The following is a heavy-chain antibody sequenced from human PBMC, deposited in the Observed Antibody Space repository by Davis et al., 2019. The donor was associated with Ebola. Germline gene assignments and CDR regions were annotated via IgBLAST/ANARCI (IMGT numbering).Heavy chain of an antibody. D-gene: IGHD7-27*01. J-gene: IGHJ4*02. CDR1: GYTFIDYY. Sequence: AASVKVSCKASGYTFIDYYIHWVRQAPGQGLEWMGWINPKSGGTKYAQKFQDWVTMTRDRSISTAYMELSRLRSDDTAVYYCARDGSTSNQKSGELDYWGQGPLVTVSS. V-gene: IGHV1-2*04. CDR2: INPKSGGT. CDR3: ARDGSTSNQKSGELDY.